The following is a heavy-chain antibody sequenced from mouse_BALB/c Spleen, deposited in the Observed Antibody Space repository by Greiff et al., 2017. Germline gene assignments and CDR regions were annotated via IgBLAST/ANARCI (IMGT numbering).Heavy chain of an antibody. V-gene: IGHV5-17*02. CDR3: ARWGLLRYFDY. CDR2: ISSGSSTI. D-gene: IGHD1-1*01. Sequence: EVQRVESGGGLVQPGGSRKLSCAASGFTFSSFGMHWVRQAPEKGLEWVAYISSGSSTIYYADTVKGRFTISRDNPKNTLFLQMTSLRSEDTAMYYCARWGLLRYFDYWGQGTTLTVSS. CDR1: GFTFSSFG. J-gene: IGHJ2*01.